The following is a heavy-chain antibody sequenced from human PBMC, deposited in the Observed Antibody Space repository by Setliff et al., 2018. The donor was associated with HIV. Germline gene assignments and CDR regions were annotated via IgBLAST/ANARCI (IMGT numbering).Heavy chain of an antibody. J-gene: IGHJ4*02. CDR3: ARAGRGSGRYVYSFDY. V-gene: IGHV4-4*08. Sequence: LSLTCTVSGGSISTYYWNWIRQPPGKGLEWIGYIYSSGSTNYNPSLKSRVTISVDTSKNQLSLKLSSLTAADTAVYYCARAGRGSGRYVYSFDYWGQGSLVTVSS. CDR2: IYSSGST. D-gene: IGHD1-26*01. CDR1: GGSISTYY.